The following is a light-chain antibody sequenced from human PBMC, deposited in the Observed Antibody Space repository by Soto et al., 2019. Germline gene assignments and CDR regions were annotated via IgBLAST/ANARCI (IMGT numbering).Light chain of an antibody. CDR2: KDN. Sequence: QLVLTQPPSASGTPGQRVTISCSGSSSNIGRNYVYWYLQLPGTAPKLLIYKDNQRPSGVPDRFSDSKSGTSASLAISGLRSEDEADYYCAAWDDSLSIWVFGGGTKLTVL. CDR3: AAWDDSLSIWV. J-gene: IGLJ3*02. CDR1: SSNIGRNY. V-gene: IGLV1-47*01.